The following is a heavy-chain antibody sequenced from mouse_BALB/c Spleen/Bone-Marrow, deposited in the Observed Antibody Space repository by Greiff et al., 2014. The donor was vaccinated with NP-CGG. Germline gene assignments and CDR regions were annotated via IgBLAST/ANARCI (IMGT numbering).Heavy chain of an antibody. CDR3: ARAITDAMDY. V-gene: IGHV1-54*01. J-gene: IGHJ4*01. Sequence: QVQLKESGAELVRPGTSVKVSCKGSGYAFTNYLIEWVKQRPGQGLEWIGVINSGSGGTKYNEKFKGKATLTAGKSSSTAYMQLSSLTSDDSAVYFCARAITDAMDYWGQGTSVTVSS. CDR2: INSGSGGT. CDR1: GYAFTNYL. D-gene: IGHD2-4*01.